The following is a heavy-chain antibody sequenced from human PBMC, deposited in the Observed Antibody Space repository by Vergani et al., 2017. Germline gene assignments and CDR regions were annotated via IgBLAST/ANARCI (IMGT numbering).Heavy chain of an antibody. CDR1: GFTFGDYA. D-gene: IGHD5-24*01. V-gene: IGHV3-49*03. J-gene: IGHJ4*02. CDR2: IRSKAYGGTT. CDR3: TRGSPDGYNYYFDS. Sequence: ELQLVESGGGLVQPGRSLRLSCTASGFTFGDYAMSWFRQAPGKGLEWVGFIRSKAYGGTTEYAASVKGRFTIPRDDSKSIVYLQMNILKTEDTAVYYCTRGSPDGYNYYFDSWGQGTLVTVSS.